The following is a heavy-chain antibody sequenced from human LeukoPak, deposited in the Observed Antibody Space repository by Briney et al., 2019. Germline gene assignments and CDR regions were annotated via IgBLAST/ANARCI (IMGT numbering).Heavy chain of an antibody. J-gene: IGHJ4*02. CDR1: GGSFSGYY. CDR3: ARGRYYGSGSFDY. V-gene: IGHV4-34*01. CDR2: INHSGST. D-gene: IGHD3-10*01. Sequence: SETLSLTCAVYGGSFSGYYWSWIRQPPGKGLEWIGEINHSGSTNYNPSLKSRVTISVDTSKNQFSLKLSSVTAADTAVYYCARGRYYGSGSFDYWGQGTLVTVSS.